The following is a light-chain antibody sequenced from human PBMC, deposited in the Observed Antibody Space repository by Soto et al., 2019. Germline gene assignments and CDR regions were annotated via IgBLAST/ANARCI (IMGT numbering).Light chain of an antibody. CDR2: DAS. V-gene: IGKV3-11*01. J-gene: IGKJ5*01. CDR3: QQRNNWPPIT. CDR1: QSVSSY. Sequence: VVPGSRAALSLNTRERAARSCRASQSVSSYLAWYQRKPGQAPRLLIYDASNRATGIPARFSGSGSGTDFTLTISSLEPEDFAVYYCQQRNNWPPITFGQGTRLEI.